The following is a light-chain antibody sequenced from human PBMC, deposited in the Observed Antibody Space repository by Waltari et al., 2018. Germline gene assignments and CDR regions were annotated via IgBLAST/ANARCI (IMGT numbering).Light chain of an antibody. CDR1: QRIGKY. CDR2: AAS. Sequence: EVVLTQSPATLSLSPGARATLSCRASQRIGKYLVWYQQRPGQAPRLLIYAASTRATGIPDRFSGSGYGTDFSLTISRLEPEDFAVYYCQNHERLPATFGQGTKVEIK. J-gene: IGKJ1*01. V-gene: IGKV3-20*01. CDR3: QNHERLPAT.